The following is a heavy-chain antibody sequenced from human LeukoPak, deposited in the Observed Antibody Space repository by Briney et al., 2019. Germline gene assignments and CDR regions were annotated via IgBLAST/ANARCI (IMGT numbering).Heavy chain of an antibody. D-gene: IGHD6-13*01. CDR3: ARDLDSSWTGYFQP. V-gene: IGHV1-2*02. J-gene: IGHJ1*01. CDR1: GYTFTGYY. Sequence: GASVKVSRKASGYTFTGYYIHWVRQAPGQGLEWMGWVNPNDGGTNYAQKFQGRVTMTWDTSITTAYMELSSLTSDDTAVYYCARDLDSSWTGYFQPWGQGTLVTVSS. CDR2: VNPNDGGT.